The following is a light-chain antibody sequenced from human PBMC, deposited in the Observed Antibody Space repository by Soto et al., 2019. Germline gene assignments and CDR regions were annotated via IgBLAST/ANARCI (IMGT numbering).Light chain of an antibody. V-gene: IGKV1-33*01. CDR3: QQYENLPT. Sequence: DIQMTQSPSSVSASVGDRVTITCQASQNINNYLNWYQQEPGRAPKLLIYDASNFEAGVPSRFRGSGSGTDFTFTISRLQPEDIATYYCQQYENLPTFGQGTRLEIK. CDR2: DAS. CDR1: QNINNY. J-gene: IGKJ5*01.